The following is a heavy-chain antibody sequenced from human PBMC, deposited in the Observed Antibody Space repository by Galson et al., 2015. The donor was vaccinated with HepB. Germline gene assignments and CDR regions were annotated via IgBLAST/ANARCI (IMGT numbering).Heavy chain of an antibody. V-gene: IGHV1-46*04. CDR2: INPSGGST. CDR3: ARGRIAVAGTGGTTFDY. J-gene: IGHJ4*02. Sequence: SVKVSCKASGYTFTSYYMHWVRQAPGQGLEWMGIINPSGGSTSYAQKLQGRVTISVDTSKNQFSLKLSSVTAADTAVYYCARGRIAVAGTGGTTFDYWGQGTLVTVSS. D-gene: IGHD6-19*01. CDR1: GYTFTSYY.